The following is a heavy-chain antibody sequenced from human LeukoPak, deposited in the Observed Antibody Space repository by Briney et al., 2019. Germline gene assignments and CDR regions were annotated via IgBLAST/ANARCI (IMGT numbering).Heavy chain of an antibody. CDR2: ISWNSGSI. Sequence: PGGSLRLSCAASGFTFDDYAMHWVRQAPGKGLEWVSGISWNSGSIGYADSVKGRFTISRDNSKNTLYLQMNSLRAEDTAVYYCAKDGKLYYYDSSGYQGDYWGQGTLVTVST. D-gene: IGHD3-22*01. CDR3: AKDGKLYYYDSSGYQGDY. CDR1: GFTFDDYA. V-gene: IGHV3-9*01. J-gene: IGHJ4*02.